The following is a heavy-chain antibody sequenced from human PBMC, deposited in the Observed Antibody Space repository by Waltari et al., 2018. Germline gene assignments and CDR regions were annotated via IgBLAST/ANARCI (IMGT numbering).Heavy chain of an antibody. V-gene: IGHV4-38-2*01. J-gene: IGHJ4*02. D-gene: IGHD3-3*01. CDR3: ARLRAIFGVVIDYFDY. Sequence: QVQLQESGPGLVKPSETLSLTCAVSGYSISSGYYWGWIRQPPGKGLEWIGSIYHSGSTYYTPSLKSRVTISVDTSKNQFSLKLSSVTAADTAVYYCARLRAIFGVVIDYFDYWGQGTLVTVSS. CDR2: IYHSGST. CDR1: GYSISSGYY.